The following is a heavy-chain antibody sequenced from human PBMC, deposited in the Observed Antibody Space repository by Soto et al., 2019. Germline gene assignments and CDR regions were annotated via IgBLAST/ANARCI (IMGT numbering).Heavy chain of an antibody. Sequence: GGSLRLSCAASGFTFSSYAMSWVRQAQGKGLEWVSSISGSSGSTYYVDYVKCRFTNSRDNYKNTLYLQMNSLRAEDTAVYYCAKIPPGYSYGYFYFDYWGQGT. CDR2: ISGSSGST. CDR1: GFTFSSYA. V-gene: IGHV3-23*01. D-gene: IGHD5-18*01. J-gene: IGHJ4*02. CDR3: AKIPPGYSYGYFYFDY.